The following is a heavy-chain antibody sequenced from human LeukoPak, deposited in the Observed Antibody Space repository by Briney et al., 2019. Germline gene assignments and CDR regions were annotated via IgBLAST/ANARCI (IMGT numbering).Heavy chain of an antibody. D-gene: IGHD5-24*01. CDR1: GGTFSSYA. V-gene: IGHV1-69*13. CDR3: ARGGSRVTTINILDY. Sequence: ASVKVSCKASGGTFSSYAISWVRQAPGQGLEWMGGIIPIFGTANYAQKFQGRVTITADESTSTAYMELRSLGSDDTAVYYCARGGSRVTTINILDYWGQGALVTVSS. CDR2: IIPIFGTA. J-gene: IGHJ4*02.